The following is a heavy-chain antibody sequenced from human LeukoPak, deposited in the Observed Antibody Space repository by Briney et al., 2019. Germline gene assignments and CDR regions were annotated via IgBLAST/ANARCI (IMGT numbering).Heavy chain of an antibody. CDR1: GFTSSSYA. Sequence: PGGSLRLSCAASGFTSSSYAMSWVRQAPGKGLEWVSAISGSGGSTYYADSVKGRFTISRDNSKNTLYLQMNSLRAEDTAVYCALGQWPDVPFDYWGQGTLVTVSS. CDR2: ISGSGGST. D-gene: IGHD6-19*01. V-gene: IGHV3-23*01. CDR3: LGQWPDVPFDY. J-gene: IGHJ4*02.